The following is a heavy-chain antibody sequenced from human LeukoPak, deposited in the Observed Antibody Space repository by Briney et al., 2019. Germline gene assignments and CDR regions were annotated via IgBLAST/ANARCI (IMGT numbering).Heavy chain of an antibody. Sequence: PSETLSLTCAVSGGSISSGGYSWSWLRQPPGKGPEWIGYIYHSGSTYYNPSLKSRVTISVDRSKNQFSLKLSSVTAADTAVYYCARGRRDFDYWGQGTLVTVSS. CDR3: ARGRRDFDY. CDR1: GGSISSGGYS. CDR2: IYHSGST. V-gene: IGHV4-30-2*01. J-gene: IGHJ4*02.